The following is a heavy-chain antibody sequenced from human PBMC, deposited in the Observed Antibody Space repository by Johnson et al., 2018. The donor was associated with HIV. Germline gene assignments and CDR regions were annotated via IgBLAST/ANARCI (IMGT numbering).Heavy chain of an antibody. CDR1: GFTFSDYY. CDR2: ISSSDSTI. D-gene: IGHD5-12*01. Sequence: VQLVESGGGLVKPGGSLRLSCVASGFTFSDYYMSWIRQAPGKGLEWISYISSSDSTIYSADSVQGRFTISRDNAKKSLYLQMNSLRAEDTAVYYCAKDLATANLYDAFDIWGQGTMVTVSS. J-gene: IGHJ3*02. V-gene: IGHV3-11*01. CDR3: AKDLATANLYDAFDI.